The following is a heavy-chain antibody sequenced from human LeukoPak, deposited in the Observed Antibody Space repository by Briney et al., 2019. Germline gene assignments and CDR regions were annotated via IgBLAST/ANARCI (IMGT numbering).Heavy chain of an antibody. J-gene: IGHJ4*02. CDR3: VLGGSGPFDY. CDR2: IIPIFGTA. D-gene: IGHD3-10*01. Sequence: SVKVSCKACGGTFSSYAISWVRQAPGQGLEWMGRIIPIFGTANYAQKFQGRVTITTDESTSTAYMELSSLRSEDTAVYYCVLGGSGPFDYWGQGTLVTVSS. CDR1: GGTFSSYA. V-gene: IGHV1-69*05.